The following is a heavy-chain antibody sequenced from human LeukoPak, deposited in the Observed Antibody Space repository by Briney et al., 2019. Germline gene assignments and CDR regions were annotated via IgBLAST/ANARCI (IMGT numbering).Heavy chain of an antibody. CDR2: IYYSGST. D-gene: IGHD3-3*01. V-gene: IGHV4-39*07. CDR1: GGSISSSSYY. Sequence: PSETLSLTCTVSGGSISSSSYYWGWIRQPPGKGLEWIGSIYYSGSTYYNPSLKSRVTISVDTSKNQFSLKLSSVTAADTAVYYCARNDLEWFPRGWFDPWGQGTLVTVSS. CDR3: ARNDLEWFPRGWFDP. J-gene: IGHJ5*02.